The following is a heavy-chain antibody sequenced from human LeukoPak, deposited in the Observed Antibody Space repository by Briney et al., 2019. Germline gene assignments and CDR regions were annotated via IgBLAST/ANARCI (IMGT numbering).Heavy chain of an antibody. CDR1: GFTFSSYW. CDR3: AKKSGLRLGELSLVDY. D-gene: IGHD3-16*02. J-gene: IGHJ4*02. V-gene: IGHV3-23*01. CDR2: ISGSGGST. Sequence: GGSLRLSCAASGFTFSSYWMSWVRQAPGKGLEWVSAISGSGGSTYYADSVKGRFTISRDNSKNTLYLQMNSLRAEDTAVYYCAKKSGLRLGELSLVDYWGQGTLVTVSS.